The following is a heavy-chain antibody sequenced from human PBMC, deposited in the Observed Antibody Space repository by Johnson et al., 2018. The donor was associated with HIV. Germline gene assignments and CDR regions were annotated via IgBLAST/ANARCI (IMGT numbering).Heavy chain of an antibody. CDR1: GFTCNNAW. D-gene: IGHD6-13*01. Sequence: EVQVLDSGGGVVKPGGSLRLSCTASGFTCNNAWMIWVRQAPGKGLEWVGRIKSKTDGGTNDYAAPVKGRFTIYRDDSKNTWYLQMNSLKTEDTAVYYCTTRHLSSSRAYAFDICGQGTMVTFSS. CDR2: IKSKTDGGTN. V-gene: IGHV3-15*01. CDR3: TTRHLSSSRAYAFDI. J-gene: IGHJ3*02.